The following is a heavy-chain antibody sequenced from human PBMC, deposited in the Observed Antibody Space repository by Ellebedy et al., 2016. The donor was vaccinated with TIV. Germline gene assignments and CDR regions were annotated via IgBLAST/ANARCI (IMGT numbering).Heavy chain of an antibody. CDR3: ARGDSSNWYDR. Sequence: GESLKISCAASGFTFSDYYMSWIRQAPGKGLEWVSYISSSGSSIYYADSVKGRFTISRDNSKNTVYLQMSSLRAEDAAVYYCARGDSSNWYDRWGQGTLVTVSS. V-gene: IGHV3-11*01. J-gene: IGHJ5*02. CDR1: GFTFSDYY. CDR2: ISSSGSSI. D-gene: IGHD6-13*01.